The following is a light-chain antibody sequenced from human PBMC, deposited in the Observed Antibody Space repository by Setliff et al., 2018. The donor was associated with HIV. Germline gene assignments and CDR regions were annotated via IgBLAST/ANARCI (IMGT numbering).Light chain of an antibody. CDR1: SGSIASNY. J-gene: IGLJ3*02. V-gene: IGLV6-57*01. Sequence: NFMLTQPHSVSESPGKTVTISCTRSSGSIASNYVQWFQQRPGSSPTLVIYDDDDRASGVPDRFSGSIDSSPDSAFLTISGLKTGDEADYYCQSYDSSPWVFGGGTKVTVL. CDR2: DDD. CDR3: QSYDSSPWV.